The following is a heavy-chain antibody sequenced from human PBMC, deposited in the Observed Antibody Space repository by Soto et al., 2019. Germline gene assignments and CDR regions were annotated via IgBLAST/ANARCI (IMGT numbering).Heavy chain of an antibody. D-gene: IGHD3-10*01. CDR3: ARHRVTAGWFDP. J-gene: IGHJ5*02. Sequence: QLQLQESGPGLVKPSETLSLTCTVSGGSISSSSYYWGWIRQPPGKGLEWIGSIYYSGSTYYNPSLRSRVTIAGDTSKDQFSLKLSSVTDADTAVYYCARHRVTAGWFDPWGQGTLVTVSS. V-gene: IGHV4-39*01. CDR2: IYYSGST. CDR1: GGSISSSSYY.